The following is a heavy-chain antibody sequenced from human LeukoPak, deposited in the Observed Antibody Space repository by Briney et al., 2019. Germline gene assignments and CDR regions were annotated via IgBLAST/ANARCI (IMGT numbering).Heavy chain of an antibody. CDR1: GFTFSSYA. V-gene: IGHV3-23*01. Sequence: GGSLRLSCAASGFTFSSYAMSWVRQAPGKGLEWVSAISGSGGSTYYADSVKGRFTISRDNSKNTLYLQMNSLRAEDTAVYYCAKGTYYYGSGAYYMDVWGKGTTVTISS. J-gene: IGHJ6*03. CDR3: AKGTYYYGSGAYYMDV. D-gene: IGHD3-10*01. CDR2: ISGSGGST.